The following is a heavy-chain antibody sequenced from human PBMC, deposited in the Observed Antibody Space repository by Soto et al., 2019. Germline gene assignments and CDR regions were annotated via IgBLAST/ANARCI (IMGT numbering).Heavy chain of an antibody. D-gene: IGHD2-2*03. Sequence: QVQLQQWGAGLLKPSETLSLTCAVYGGSFSGYYWSWIRQTPGKGLEWIGEINHSGSTNYNPSLKSRVTISVDTSKNQFSLKLSSVTAADTAVYYCAVGWILDYWGQGTLVTVSS. CDR1: GGSFSGYY. CDR2: INHSGST. CDR3: AVGWILDY. V-gene: IGHV4-34*01. J-gene: IGHJ4*02.